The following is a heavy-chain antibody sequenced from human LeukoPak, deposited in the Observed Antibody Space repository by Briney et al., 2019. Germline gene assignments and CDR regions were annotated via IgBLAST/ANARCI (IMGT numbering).Heavy chain of an antibody. CDR2: IREDGNEK. CDR1: GFTFTKHW. J-gene: IGHJ4*02. Sequence: PGGSLRLSCAVTGFTFTKHWMSWVRQTLGKGLECVAKIREDGNEKHYVDSVKGRFTISRDNAKNSLFLQMNNLRVDDTGVYYCVRDYRGGWNDYWGQGTLVTVSS. CDR3: VRDYRGGWNDY. D-gene: IGHD1-26*01. V-gene: IGHV3-7*01.